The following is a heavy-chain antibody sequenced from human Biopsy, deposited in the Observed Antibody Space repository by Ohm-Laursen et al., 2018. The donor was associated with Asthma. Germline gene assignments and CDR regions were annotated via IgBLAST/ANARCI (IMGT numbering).Heavy chain of an antibody. V-gene: IGHV1-69*13. J-gene: IGHJ4*02. CDR1: GGTFNSDA. CDR2: IIPIFGTP. Sequence: ASVKVSCKVSGGTFNSDAISWVRQAPGQGLEWMGGIIPIFGTPSYAQNFQSRLTITADDSTSTVYMELSSLRSEDTAMYYCARSYCGGDCFSPFDYWGQGTLVTVSS. D-gene: IGHD2-21*01. CDR3: ARSYCGGDCFSPFDY.